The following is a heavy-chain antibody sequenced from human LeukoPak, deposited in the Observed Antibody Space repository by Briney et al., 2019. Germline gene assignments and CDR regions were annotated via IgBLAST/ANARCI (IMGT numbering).Heavy chain of an antibody. CDR1: GYTFTSYD. Sequence: ASVKVSCKASGYTFTSYDINWVRQATGQGLEWMGWMNPNSGNTGYAQKFQGRVTMTRNTSISTAYMELSSLRSEDTAVYYCARSTHEARGVDYWGQGTLVTVSS. V-gene: IGHV1-8*01. D-gene: IGHD2-2*01. J-gene: IGHJ4*02. CDR3: ARSTHEARGVDY. CDR2: MNPNSGNT.